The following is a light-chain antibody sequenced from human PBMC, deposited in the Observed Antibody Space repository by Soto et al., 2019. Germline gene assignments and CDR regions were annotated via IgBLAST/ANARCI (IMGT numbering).Light chain of an antibody. CDR2: GVS. J-gene: IGLJ1*01. CDR1: SNNVGGYNY. Sequence: QSVLTQPASVSGSLGQSIIISCTGTSNNVGGYNYVSWYQQHLGNAPKLMIYGVSSRPSGVSNRFSGSKSGNTASLTISGLQAEDEADYYCSSYIGSSTYVFRTGTKVTVL. V-gene: IGLV2-14*01. CDR3: SSYIGSSTYV.